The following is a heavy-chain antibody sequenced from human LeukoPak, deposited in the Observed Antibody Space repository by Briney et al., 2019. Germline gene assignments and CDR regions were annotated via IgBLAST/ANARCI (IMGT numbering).Heavy chain of an antibody. V-gene: IGHV3-21*01. CDR2: ISSSSSYI. CDR1: GFTFSSYS. Sequence: GGSLRLSCAASGFTFSSYSMNWVRQAPGKGLEWVSSISSSSSYIYYADSVKGRFTISRDNAKNSLYLQMNSLRAEDTAVYYCARDSYGGYSYGPGANVYAFDIWGQGTMVTVSS. D-gene: IGHD5-18*01. CDR3: ARDSYGGYSYGPGANVYAFDI. J-gene: IGHJ3*02.